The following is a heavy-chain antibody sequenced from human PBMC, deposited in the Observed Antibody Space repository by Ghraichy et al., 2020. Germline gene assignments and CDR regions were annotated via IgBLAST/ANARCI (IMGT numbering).Heavy chain of an antibody. V-gene: IGHV4-59*12. Sequence: SETLSLTCAVYGGSISSYYWSWIRQPPGKGLEWIGEIYYSGSTNYNPSLKSRVTISVDTSKNQFSLKLSSVTAADTAVYYGARDRAVIFWSGGYTNFDYWGRGTLVSVSS. CDR2: IYYSGST. J-gene: IGHJ4*02. D-gene: IGHD3-3*01. CDR3: ARDRAVIFWSGGYTNFDY. CDR1: GGSISSYY.